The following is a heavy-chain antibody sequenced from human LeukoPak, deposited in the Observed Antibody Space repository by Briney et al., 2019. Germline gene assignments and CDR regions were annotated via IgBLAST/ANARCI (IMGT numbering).Heavy chain of an antibody. D-gene: IGHD6-19*01. CDR3: ARGEQWLAPAPDY. Sequence: GSLRLSCAASGFTSSSYGMHWVRQAPGKGLEWVAIIWYDGSNKYYADSVKGRFTISRDNSKNTLYLQMNSLRAEDTAVYYCARGEQWLAPAPDYWGQGTLVTVSS. V-gene: IGHV3-33*01. CDR2: IWYDGSNK. J-gene: IGHJ4*02. CDR1: GFTSSSYG.